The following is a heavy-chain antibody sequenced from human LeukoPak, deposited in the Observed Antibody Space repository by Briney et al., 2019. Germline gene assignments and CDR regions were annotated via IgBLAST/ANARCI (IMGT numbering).Heavy chain of an antibody. CDR3: ARCHLVPAAIGGYYYMDV. CDR1: GGSISSYY. V-gene: IGHV4-4*07. D-gene: IGHD2-2*01. J-gene: IGHJ6*03. CDR2: IYTSGST. Sequence: PSETLSLTCTVSGGSISSYYWSWIRQPAGKGLEWIGRIYTSGSTNYNPSLKSRVTMSVDTSKNQFSLKLSSVTAEDTAVYYCARCHLVPAAIGGYYYMDVWGKGTTVTVSS.